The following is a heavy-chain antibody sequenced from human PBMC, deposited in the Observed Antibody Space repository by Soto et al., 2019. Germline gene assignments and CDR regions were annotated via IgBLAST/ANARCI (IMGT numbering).Heavy chain of an antibody. CDR1: GDSITSGGYY. CDR3: ARDYYGAGSQYYYYGMEV. J-gene: IGHJ6*02. V-gene: IGHV4-31*02. Sequence: SETLSLTXTVSGDSITSGGYYWSWLRQPPGKGLEWIGYIYNSGGASYNPSLRGRAVISIDTSKNQFSLRLNAVTAADTATYYCARDYYGAGSQYYYYGMEVWGQGTTVTVSS. D-gene: IGHD3-10*01. CDR2: IYNSGGA.